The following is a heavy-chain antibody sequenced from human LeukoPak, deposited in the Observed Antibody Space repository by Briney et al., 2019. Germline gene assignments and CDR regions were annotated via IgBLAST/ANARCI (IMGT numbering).Heavy chain of an antibody. J-gene: IGHJ4*02. CDR1: GFTFSSYA. Sequence: GGSLRLSCAASGFTFSSYAMSWVRQAPGKGLEWVSAISGSGGSTYSADSVKGRFTISRDNSKNTLYLQMSSLRAEDTAVYYCAKSQSNSGWYPDYWGQGTLVTVSS. CDR2: ISGSGGST. D-gene: IGHD6-19*01. CDR3: AKSQSNSGWYPDY. V-gene: IGHV3-23*01.